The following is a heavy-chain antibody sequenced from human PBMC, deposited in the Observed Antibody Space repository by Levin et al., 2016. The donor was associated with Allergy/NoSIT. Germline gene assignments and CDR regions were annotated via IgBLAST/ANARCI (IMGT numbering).Heavy chain of an antibody. CDR3: ARGQVGDYSDTTDYPDSDALDI. V-gene: IGHV1-18*01. D-gene: IGHD3-22*01. CDR2: ISGYNGHT. J-gene: IGHJ3*02. CDR1: GYTFTSYG. Sequence: ASVKVSCKASGYTFTSYGISWVRQAPGQGLEWMGWISGYNGHTKYAQKVQGRVTMTTDTSTSTAYMEVRSLRSDDTAVYYCARGQVGDYSDTTDYPDSDALDIWGQGTLVTVSS.